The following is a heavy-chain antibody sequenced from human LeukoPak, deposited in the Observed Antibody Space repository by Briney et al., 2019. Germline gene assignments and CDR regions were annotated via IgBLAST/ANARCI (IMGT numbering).Heavy chain of an antibody. CDR3: ARRIGYSYGSSYYGMDV. CDR2: IYPGDSTT. J-gene: IGHJ6*02. Sequence: GESLKISCKVSGYSFTSYWIGWVRQLPGIGLEWMGIIYPGDSTTRYSPSFQGQVTISADKSVNTAYLQWSSLKASDTAMYYCARRIGYSYGSSYYGMDVWGQGTTVTVSS. V-gene: IGHV5-51*01. CDR1: GYSFTSYW. D-gene: IGHD5-18*01.